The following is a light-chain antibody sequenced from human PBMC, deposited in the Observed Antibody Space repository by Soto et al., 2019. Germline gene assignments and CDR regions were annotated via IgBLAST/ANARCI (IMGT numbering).Light chain of an antibody. V-gene: IGKV2-28*01. CDR3: MQALQTPRT. J-gene: IGKJ5*01. CDR1: QXLLHMNGYNY. Sequence: DIVLTQSPLSLPVTPVEPASISCSSSQXLLHMNGYNYLDWYLQKPGQSPQLLIYLGSNRASGVPDRFTGSGSGTYFTLKISRVEAEDVGVYYCMQALQTPRTFGHGTRLEIK. CDR2: LGS.